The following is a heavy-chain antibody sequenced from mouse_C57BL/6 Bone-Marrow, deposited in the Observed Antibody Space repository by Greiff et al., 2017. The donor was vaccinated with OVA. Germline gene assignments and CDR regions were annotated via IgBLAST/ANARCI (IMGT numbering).Heavy chain of an antibody. CDR3: ASAYYSNYKGHYYAMDY. J-gene: IGHJ4*01. CDR2: ILPGSGST. D-gene: IGHD2-5*01. Sequence: QVQLKESGAELMKPGASVKLSCKATGYTFTGYWIEWVKQRPGHGLEWIGEILPGSGSTNYNEKFKGKATFTADTSSNTAYMQLSSLTTEDSAIYYCASAYYSNYKGHYYAMDYWGQGTSVTVSS. V-gene: IGHV1-9*01. CDR1: GYTFTGYW.